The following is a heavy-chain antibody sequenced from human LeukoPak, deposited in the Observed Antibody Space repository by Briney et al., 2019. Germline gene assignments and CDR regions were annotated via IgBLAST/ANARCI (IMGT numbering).Heavy chain of an antibody. CDR2: ISYDGSNK. CDR1: GFTFSSYA. Sequence: PGGSLRLSCAASGFTFSSYAMHWVRQAPGKGLEWVAVISYDGSNKYYADSVKGRFTISRDNSKNTLYLQMNSLRAEDTAVYYCARDLLSYYYYYMDVWGKGTTVTVSS. J-gene: IGHJ6*03. V-gene: IGHV3-30*01. CDR3: ARDLLSYYYYYMDV.